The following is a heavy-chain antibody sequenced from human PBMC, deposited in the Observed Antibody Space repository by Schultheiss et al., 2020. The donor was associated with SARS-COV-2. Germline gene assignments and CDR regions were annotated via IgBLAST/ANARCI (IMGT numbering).Heavy chain of an antibody. CDR1: GGTFSSYA. J-gene: IGHJ1*01. V-gene: IGHV1-69*04. Sequence: SVKVSCKASGGTFSSYAISWVRQAPGQGLEWMGRIIPILGIANYAQKFQGRVTITADKSTSTAYMELSSLRSEDTAVYYCARAIAAAIAEYFQHWGQGTLVTVSS. CDR2: IIPILGIA. CDR3: ARAIAAAIAEYFQH. D-gene: IGHD6-13*01.